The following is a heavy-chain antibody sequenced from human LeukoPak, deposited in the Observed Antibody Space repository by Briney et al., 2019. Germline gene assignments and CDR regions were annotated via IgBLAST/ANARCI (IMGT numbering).Heavy chain of an antibody. CDR1: GFTFSSYW. Sequence: PGGSLRLSCAASGFTFSSYWMSWVRQAPGKGLEWVGRIKSKTDGGTTDYAAPVRGRFTISRDDSKNTLYLQMNSLRTEDTAVYYCTTRSVDTAMVTGDYFDYWGQGTLVTVSS. D-gene: IGHD5-18*01. J-gene: IGHJ4*02. CDR2: IKSKTDGGTT. V-gene: IGHV3-15*01. CDR3: TTRSVDTAMVTGDYFDY.